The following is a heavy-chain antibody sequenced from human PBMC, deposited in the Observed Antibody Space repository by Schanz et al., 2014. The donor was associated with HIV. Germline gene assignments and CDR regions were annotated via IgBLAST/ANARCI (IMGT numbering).Heavy chain of an antibody. CDR3: AKDQGYDFWSGYYNYYGMDV. V-gene: IGHV3-30*18. CDR2: ISYDGSDK. J-gene: IGHJ6*02. Sequence: VQLVESGGGLVQPGGSLRLSCAASGFTFSSYGMHWVRQAPGKGLEWVAVISYDGSDKYYADSVKGRFTISRDNSKNTLYLQMNSLRAKDTAVYYCAKDQGYDFWSGYYNYYGMDVWGQGTTVTVSS. D-gene: IGHD3-3*01. CDR1: GFTFSSYG.